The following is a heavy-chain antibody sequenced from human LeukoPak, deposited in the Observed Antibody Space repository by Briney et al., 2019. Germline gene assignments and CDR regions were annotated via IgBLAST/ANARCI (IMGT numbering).Heavy chain of an antibody. D-gene: IGHD6-19*01. Sequence: PGGSLRLPCAASGFTFSKYAMTWVRQATGKVLEWVFGISGSGENTHYVDSVKGRVTILRDNSKNKMSVQMNSMRAEDTAVYYCAAGFGGWFSFDYWGQGTLVTVSS. CDR3: AAGFGGWFSFDY. CDR1: GFTFSKYA. CDR2: ISGSGENT. V-gene: IGHV3-23*02. J-gene: IGHJ4*02.